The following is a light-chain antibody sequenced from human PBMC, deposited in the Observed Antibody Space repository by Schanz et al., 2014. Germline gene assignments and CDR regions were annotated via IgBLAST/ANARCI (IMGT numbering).Light chain of an antibody. J-gene: IGKJ4*01. CDR2: DAS. CDR3: QQSFSAPSLT. V-gene: IGKV1-5*01. CDR1: QSISSS. Sequence: DIQMTQSPSTLSASVGDTVTITCRASQSISSSLAWYQQKPGKAPNLLIYDASSLESGVPSRFSGSGSGTEFTLTISSLQPDDFATYYCQQSFSAPSLTFGGGTKVGIK.